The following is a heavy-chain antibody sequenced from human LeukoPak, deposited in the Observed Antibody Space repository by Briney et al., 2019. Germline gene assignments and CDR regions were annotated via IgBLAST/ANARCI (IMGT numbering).Heavy chain of an antibody. CDR1: GGTFSSYA. D-gene: IGHD4-17*01. Sequence: ASVKVSCKASGGTFSSYAINWVRQAPGQELEWMGGIIPIFATANYAQKFQGRVTITTDESTSTAYMELSSLRSEDTAVYYCARDYGDYLFDYWGQGTLVTVSS. J-gene: IGHJ4*02. CDR2: IIPIFATA. V-gene: IGHV1-69*05. CDR3: ARDYGDYLFDY.